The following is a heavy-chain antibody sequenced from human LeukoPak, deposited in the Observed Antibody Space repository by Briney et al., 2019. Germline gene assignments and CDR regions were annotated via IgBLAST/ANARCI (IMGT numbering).Heavy chain of an antibody. D-gene: IGHD2-15*01. Sequence: GGSLRLSCAASGFTFSTYWMNWARQAPGKGLEWVSAISNNGGYTYYADSVQGRFTISRDNSKSTLCLQMNSLRAEDTAVYYCAKQLGYCSDGSCYFPYWGQGTLVTVSS. J-gene: IGHJ4*02. V-gene: IGHV3-23*01. CDR2: ISNNGGYT. CDR1: GFTFSTYW. CDR3: AKQLGYCSDGSCYFPY.